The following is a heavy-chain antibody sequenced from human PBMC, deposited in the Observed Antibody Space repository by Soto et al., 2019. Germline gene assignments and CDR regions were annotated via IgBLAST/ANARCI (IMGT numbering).Heavy chain of an antibody. CDR2: INPSGGST. Sequence: ASVKVSCKASGYTFTSYYMHWVRQAPGQGLEWMGIINPSGGSTSYAQKFQGRVTMTRGTSTSTVYMELSSLRSEDTAVYYCARDITPIAMLTFGGVLDYWGQGPLVTVSS. V-gene: IGHV1-46*01. CDR1: GYTFTSYY. D-gene: IGHD3-16*01. CDR3: ARDITPIAMLTFGGVLDY. J-gene: IGHJ4*02.